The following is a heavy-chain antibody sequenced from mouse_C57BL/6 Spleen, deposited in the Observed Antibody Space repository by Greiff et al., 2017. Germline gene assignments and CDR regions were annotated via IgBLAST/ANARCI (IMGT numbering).Heavy chain of an antibody. D-gene: IGHD2-1*01. Sequence: DVQLVESGPGLVKPSQSLSLTCSVTGYSITSGYYWNWIRQFPGNKLEWMGYISYDGSNNYNPSLKNRISITRDTSKNQFFLKLNSVTTEDTATYYCARAVYYGNYGYWGQGTTLTVSS. CDR1: GYSITSGYY. V-gene: IGHV3-6*01. CDR3: ARAVYYGNYGY. J-gene: IGHJ2*01. CDR2: ISYDGSN.